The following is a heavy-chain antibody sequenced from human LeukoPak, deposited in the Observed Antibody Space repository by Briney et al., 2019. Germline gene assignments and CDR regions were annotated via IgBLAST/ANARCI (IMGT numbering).Heavy chain of an antibody. Sequence: ASVKVSCKASGYTFTGYYMHWVRQATGQGLEWMGWMNPNSGNTGYAQKFQGRVTMTRNTSISTAYMELSSLRSEDTAVYFCARGLESRAKHLRYWGQGTLVTVSS. J-gene: IGHJ4*02. CDR3: ARGLESRAKHLRY. D-gene: IGHD3-3*01. CDR2: MNPNSGNT. CDR1: GYTFTGYY. V-gene: IGHV1-8*02.